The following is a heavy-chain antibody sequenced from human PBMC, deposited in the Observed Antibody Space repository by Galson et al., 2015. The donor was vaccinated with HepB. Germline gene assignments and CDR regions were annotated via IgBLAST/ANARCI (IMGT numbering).Heavy chain of an antibody. Sequence: QSGAEVKKPGESLKISCKGSGYRFSDYWIGWVRQMPGKGLEWVGAISPGDSQIRYSPSFQGQVTISADKSVTTAYLQWSSLKASDTAMYYCARGGEGGYYDSSGYDYWGQGTLVTVSS. CDR3: ARGGEGGYYDSSGYDY. CDR2: ISPGDSQI. CDR1: GYRFSDYW. J-gene: IGHJ4*02. V-gene: IGHV5-51*03. D-gene: IGHD3-22*01.